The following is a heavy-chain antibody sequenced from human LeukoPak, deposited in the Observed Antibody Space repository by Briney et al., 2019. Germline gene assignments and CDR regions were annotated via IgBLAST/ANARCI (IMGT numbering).Heavy chain of an antibody. CDR2: IYTSGST. CDR3: ARARVGSWSTRWFDP. CDR1: GGSISSYY. D-gene: IGHD6-13*01. Sequence: SETLSLTCTVSGGSISSYYWSWIRQPAGKGLEWIGRIYTSGSTNYNPSLKSRVTISVDTSKNQFSLKLSSVTAADTAVYYCARARVGSWSTRWFDPWGQGTLVTVSS. J-gene: IGHJ5*02. V-gene: IGHV4-4*07.